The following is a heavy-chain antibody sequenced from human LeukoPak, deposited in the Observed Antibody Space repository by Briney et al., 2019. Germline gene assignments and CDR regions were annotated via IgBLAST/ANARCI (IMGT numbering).Heavy chain of an antibody. J-gene: IGHJ1*01. CDR2: TNPSGGST. Sequence: ASVKVSCKASGYTFTSYYMHWVRQAPGQGLEWMGITNPSGGSTSYAQKFQGRVTMTRDTSTSTVYMELSSLRSEDTAVYYCARDHWSVTANPQDGYFQHWGQGTLVTVSS. V-gene: IGHV1-46*01. CDR3: ARDHWSVTANPQDGYFQH. CDR1: GYTFTSYY. D-gene: IGHD2-21*02.